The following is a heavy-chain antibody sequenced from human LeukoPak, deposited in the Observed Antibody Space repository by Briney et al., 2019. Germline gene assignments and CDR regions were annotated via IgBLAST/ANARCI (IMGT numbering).Heavy chain of an antibody. V-gene: IGHV3-43*01. J-gene: IGHJ4*02. CDR1: GVTFDYYT. CDR3: AKEGSSSWPYYFDY. D-gene: IGHD6-13*01. Sequence: GGSLRRSCAASGVTFDYYTRYWVRQGPEKGLEWVSLISMDGVNTFYADSVKGRFTISRDNSKNTLYLQMNSLRAEDTAVYYCAKEGSSSWPYYFDYWGQGTLVTVSS. CDR2: ISMDGVNT.